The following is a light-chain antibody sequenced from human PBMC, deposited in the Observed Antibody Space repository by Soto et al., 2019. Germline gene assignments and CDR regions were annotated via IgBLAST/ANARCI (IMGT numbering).Light chain of an antibody. CDR3: QQLNSYPLT. J-gene: IGKJ4*01. CDR2: TAS. CDR1: QGINSY. Sequence: DVQLTQSPSFLSASVGDRLTITCRASQGINSYLAWYQQKPGKAPQLLIYTASTLQSGVPSRFSGSASGTEFTLTISSLQPEDFATYYCQQLNSYPLTFGGGTKVVI. V-gene: IGKV1-9*01.